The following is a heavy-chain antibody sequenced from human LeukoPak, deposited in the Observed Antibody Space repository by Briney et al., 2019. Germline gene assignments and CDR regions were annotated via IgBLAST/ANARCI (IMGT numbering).Heavy chain of an antibody. J-gene: IGHJ4*02. V-gene: IGHV3-48*01. CDR1: GCTFSNYS. D-gene: IGHD1-1*01. CDR3: AKGATSER. Sequence: SGGSLRLSCAASGCTFSNYSMNWVRQAPGKGLEWISYISGSSSTIYYADSVKGRFTTSRDNDQSSLSLQMKSLRAEDTAFYYCAKGATSERWGQGTLVSVSS. CDR2: ISGSSSTI.